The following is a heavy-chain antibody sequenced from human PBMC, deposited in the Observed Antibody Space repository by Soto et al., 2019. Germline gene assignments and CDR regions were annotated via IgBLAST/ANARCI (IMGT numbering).Heavy chain of an antibody. D-gene: IGHD3-10*01. CDR1: GFTFSSYG. J-gene: IGHJ3*02. CDR3: ANPMALDAFDI. V-gene: IGHV3-30*18. CDR2: ISYDGSNK. Sequence: GGSLRLSCAASGFTFSSYGMHWVRQAPGKGLEWVAVISYDGSNKYYADSVKGRFTISRDNSKNTLYLQMNSLRAEDTAVYYWANPMALDAFDIWGQGTMVTVSS.